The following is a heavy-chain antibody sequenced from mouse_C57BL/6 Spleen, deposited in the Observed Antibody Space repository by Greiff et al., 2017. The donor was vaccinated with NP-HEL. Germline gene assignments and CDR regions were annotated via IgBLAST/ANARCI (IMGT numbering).Heavy chain of an antibody. Sequence: EVKLVESGGGLVQPGGSLSLSCAASGFTFTDYYMSWVRQPPGKALEWLGFIRNKANGYTTEYSASVKGRFTISGDNSQSILYLQMNALRAEDSATYYCARSEGYSAWFAYWGQGTLVTVSA. D-gene: IGHD2-12*01. J-gene: IGHJ3*01. CDR1: GFTFTDYY. CDR3: ARSEGYSAWFAY. V-gene: IGHV7-3*01. CDR2: IRNKANGYTT.